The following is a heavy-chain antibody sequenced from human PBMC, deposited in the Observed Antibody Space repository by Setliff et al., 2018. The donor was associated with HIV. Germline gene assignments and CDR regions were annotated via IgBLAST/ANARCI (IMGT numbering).Heavy chain of an antibody. D-gene: IGHD2-2*01. CDR1: GGTFSSYA. J-gene: IGHJ6*03. CDR2: IIPIFGTA. CDR3: ARDIVVVPAAAVRNYYYYMDV. V-gene: IGHV1-69*06. Sequence: SVKVSCKASGGTFSSYAISWVRQAPGQGLEWMGRIIPIFGTANYAQKFQGRVTITADKPTSTAYMELSSLRSEDTAVYYCARDIVVVPAAAVRNYYYYMDVWGKGTTVTVSS.